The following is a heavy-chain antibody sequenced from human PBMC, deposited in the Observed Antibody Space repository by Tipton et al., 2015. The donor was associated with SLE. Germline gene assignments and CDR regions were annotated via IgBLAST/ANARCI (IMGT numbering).Heavy chain of an antibody. V-gene: IGHV4-59*08. J-gene: IGHJ4*02. CDR2: IYNSGNT. Sequence: TLSLTCTVSGGSISSYYWTWIRQPPGKGLEWIGFIYNSGNTNYNPSLKSRVTMSVDTSKNQFSLNLSTVTAADTAVYYCARTGGYYDFFDSWGQGTQVTVSS. CDR1: GGSISSYY. D-gene: IGHD3-22*01. CDR3: ARTGGYYDFFDS.